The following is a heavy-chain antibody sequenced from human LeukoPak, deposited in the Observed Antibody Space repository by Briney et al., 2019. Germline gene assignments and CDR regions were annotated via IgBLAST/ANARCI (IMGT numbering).Heavy chain of an antibody. CDR1: GFTFSSYW. V-gene: IGHV3-74*01. CDR3: ARKRSPGAFDI. CDR2: INSDASST. Sequence: GGSLRLSCTASGFTFSSYWMHWVRQAPGKGLVWVSRINSDASSTGYADSVKGRFTITRDNAKNTLYLQMNSLRAEDTAVYYCARKRSPGAFDIWGQGTMVTVSS. J-gene: IGHJ3*02.